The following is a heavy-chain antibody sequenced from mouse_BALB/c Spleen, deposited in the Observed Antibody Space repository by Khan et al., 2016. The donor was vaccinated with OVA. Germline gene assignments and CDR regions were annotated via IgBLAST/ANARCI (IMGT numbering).Heavy chain of an antibody. Sequence: VQLQESGPGLVAPSQSLSITCTVSGFSLTDYAVSWIRQPPGKGLEWLGVIWVSGSKYYNSALKPRLSISKDNSKSQVFLMMNSLQADDTAMYYCARDPPYYSMDYWGQGTSVTVSS. J-gene: IGHJ4*01. CDR3: ARDPPYYSMDY. CDR1: GFSLTDYA. CDR2: IWVSGSK. V-gene: IGHV2-6-5*01.